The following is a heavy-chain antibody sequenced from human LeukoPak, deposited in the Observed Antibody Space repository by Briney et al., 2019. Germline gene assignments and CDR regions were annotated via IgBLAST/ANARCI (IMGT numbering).Heavy chain of an antibody. CDR3: ARDNSVEDTAWWFDP. CDR1: GGTFSSYA. V-gene: IGHV1-46*01. CDR2: INPSGGRT. D-gene: IGHD4-23*01. Sequence: ASVKVSCKASGGTFSSYAISWVRQAPGQGLEGMGIINPSGGRTSYVQKFQGRVTMTRDRATRTEYMEMRRRRSEDTAVYYCARDNSVEDTAWWFDPWGQGTLVTVSS. J-gene: IGHJ5*02.